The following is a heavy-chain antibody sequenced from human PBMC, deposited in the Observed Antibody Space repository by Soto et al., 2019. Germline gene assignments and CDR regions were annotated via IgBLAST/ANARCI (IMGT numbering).Heavy chain of an antibody. CDR3: ARDRCTSCDRPTPQNWFDP. CDR2: IWYDGSNK. V-gene: IGHV3-33*01. J-gene: IGHJ5*02. Sequence: QVQLVESGGGVVQPGRSLRLSCAASGFTFSSYGMHWVRQAPGKGLEWVAVIWYDGSNKYYADSVKGRFTISRDNSKNTLYLQMNSLRAEDTAVYYCARDRCTSCDRPTPQNWFDPWGQGNLVTVSS. CDR1: GFTFSSYG. D-gene: IGHD2-2*01.